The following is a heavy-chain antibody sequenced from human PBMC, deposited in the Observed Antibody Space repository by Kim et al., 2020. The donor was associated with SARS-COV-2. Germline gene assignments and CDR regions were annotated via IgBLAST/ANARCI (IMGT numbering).Heavy chain of an antibody. V-gene: IGHV3-23*01. Sequence: DSVKGRFTISRDNSKNTLYLQMNSLRAEDTAVYYCAKVGYDFWSGYSVGWFDPWGQGTLVTVSS. D-gene: IGHD3-3*01. J-gene: IGHJ5*02. CDR3: AKVGYDFWSGYSVGWFDP.